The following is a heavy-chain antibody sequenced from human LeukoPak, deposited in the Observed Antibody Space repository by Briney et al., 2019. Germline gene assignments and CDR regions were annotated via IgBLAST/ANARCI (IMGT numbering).Heavy chain of an antibody. Sequence: GATVKLCCKASGYTFTDRYMHWVQQAPGKGLEWVGRVDPEDGDITYAEKFKGRVIISADTSTDTSYMELDSLRSEDTAIYYCATVDDGTGYREGDFDFWGQGTLITVSS. CDR1: GYTFTDRY. D-gene: IGHD3-22*01. V-gene: IGHV1-69-2*01. CDR2: VDPEDGDI. J-gene: IGHJ4*02. CDR3: ATVDDGTGYREGDFDF.